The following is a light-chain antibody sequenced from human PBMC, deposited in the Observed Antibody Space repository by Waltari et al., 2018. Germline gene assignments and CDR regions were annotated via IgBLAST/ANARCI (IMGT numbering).Light chain of an antibody. Sequence: EVVMTQSPATLSVSPGERVSLSCRASQSAKTSLAWYQQTPGQAPRLLIYPASTRATGVPDRFSGSGSGTEFTLTISSLQSEDSAIYYCQQYNIWPWTFGPGTNVDIK. CDR3: QQYNIWPWT. J-gene: IGKJ1*01. CDR2: PAS. V-gene: IGKV3D-15*01. CDR1: QSAKTS.